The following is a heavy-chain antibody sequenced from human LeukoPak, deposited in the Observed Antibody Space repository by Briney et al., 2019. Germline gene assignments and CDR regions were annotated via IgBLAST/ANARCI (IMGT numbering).Heavy chain of an antibody. Sequence: ASVKVSCKASGYTFTNYYMHWVRQAPGQGLECMGIIKPNSGSTTYAQKFQGRVTMTRDTSTSTVHMELSSLRSEDTAVYYRVREQRKNDYDISGYSFDYWGQGTLVTVSS. D-gene: IGHD3-22*01. V-gene: IGHV1-46*01. CDR1: GYTFTNYY. J-gene: IGHJ4*02. CDR3: VREQRKNDYDISGYSFDY. CDR2: IKPNSGST.